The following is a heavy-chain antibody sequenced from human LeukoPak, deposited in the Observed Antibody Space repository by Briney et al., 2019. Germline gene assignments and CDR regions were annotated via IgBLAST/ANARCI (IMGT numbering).Heavy chain of an antibody. CDR2: INTNTGNS. Sequence: ASVKVSCKASGYTFTSYTMNWMRQAPGQGLEWMGWINTNTGNSTYAQGFTGRFVSSLDTSVSTAYLQISSLKAEDTAVYYCSRLIDYYDSTGYESFFDYWGQGTLVTVSS. J-gene: IGHJ4*02. D-gene: IGHD3-22*01. CDR3: SRLIDYYDSTGYESFFDY. CDR1: GYTFTSYT. V-gene: IGHV7-4-1*02.